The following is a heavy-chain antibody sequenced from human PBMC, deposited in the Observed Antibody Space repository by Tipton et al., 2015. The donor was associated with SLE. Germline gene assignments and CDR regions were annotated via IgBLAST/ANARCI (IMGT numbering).Heavy chain of an antibody. V-gene: IGHV4-34*01. CDR2: INHSGST. CDR1: GGSFSGYY. Sequence: LRLSCAVYGGSFSGYYWSWIRQPPGKGLEWIGEINHSGSTNYNPSLKSRVTISVDRSKNQFSLKLSSVTAADTAVYYCARETLTSRYAFDIWGQGTMVTVSS. D-gene: IGHD4/OR15-4a*01. CDR3: ARETLTSRYAFDI. J-gene: IGHJ3*02.